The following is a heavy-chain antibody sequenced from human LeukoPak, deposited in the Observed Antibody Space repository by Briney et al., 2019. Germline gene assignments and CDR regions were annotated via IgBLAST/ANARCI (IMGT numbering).Heavy chain of an antibody. J-gene: IGHJ4*02. D-gene: IGHD1-26*01. V-gene: IGHV4-4*02. CDR2: IYHSGSA. Sequence: SETLSLTCAVSGGSISSSNWWSWVRQPPGKGLEWIGEIYHSGSANYNPSLKSRVTISVDKSKNQFSLKLSSVTAADTAVYYCARYSGSYYSADYWGRGTLVTVSS. CDR1: GGSISSSNW. CDR3: ARYSGSYYSADY.